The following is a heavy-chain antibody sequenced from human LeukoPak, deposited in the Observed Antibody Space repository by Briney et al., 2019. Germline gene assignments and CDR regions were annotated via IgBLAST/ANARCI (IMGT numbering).Heavy chain of an antibody. J-gene: IGHJ4*02. CDR2: ISYDGSNK. D-gene: IGHD1-1*01. Sequence: GGSLRLSCAASGFTFSSYGMHWVRQAPGKGLEWVAVISYDGSNKYYADSVKGRFTISRDNSKNTLYLQMNSLRAEDTAVYYCVKGLEPFVIYLELDYWGQGTLVTVSS. V-gene: IGHV3-30*18. CDR3: VKGLEPFVIYLELDY. CDR1: GFTFSSYG.